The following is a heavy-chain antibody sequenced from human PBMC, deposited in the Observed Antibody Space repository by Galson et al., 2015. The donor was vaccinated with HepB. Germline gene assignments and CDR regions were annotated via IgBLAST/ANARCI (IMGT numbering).Heavy chain of an antibody. Sequence: SLRLSCAASGFTFSSYAMHWVRQAPGKGLEWVAVISYDGSNKYYADSVKGRFTISRDNSKNTLYLQMNSLRAEDTAVYYCARSVSSSWSYYYYYGMDVWGQGTTVTVSS. CDR1: GFTFSSYA. D-gene: IGHD6-13*01. J-gene: IGHJ6*02. V-gene: IGHV3-30-3*01. CDR3: ARSVSSSWSYYYYYGMDV. CDR2: ISYDGSNK.